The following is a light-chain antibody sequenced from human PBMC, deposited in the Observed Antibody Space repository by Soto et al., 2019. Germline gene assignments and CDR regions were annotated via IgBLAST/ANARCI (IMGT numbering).Light chain of an antibody. CDR3: QQYGSSPRT. J-gene: IGKJ1*01. Sequence: EIVLTQSPGTLSLSQGERATLSCRASQNVGSRYLAWYQQKPGQAPRLLIYGTSNRATGIPDRFSGSGSGIDFSRTISSLEPGDRAIYYCQQYGSSPRTFGQGTKVEIK. CDR1: QNVGSRY. V-gene: IGKV3-20*01. CDR2: GTS.